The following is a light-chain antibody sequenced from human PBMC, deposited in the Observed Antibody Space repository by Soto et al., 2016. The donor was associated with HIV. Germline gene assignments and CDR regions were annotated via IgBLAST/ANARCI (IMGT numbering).Light chain of an antibody. V-gene: IGLV3-21*03. Sequence: SYELTQPPSVSVAPGKTASITCGGNNIGTRSVHWYQQKTGQAPVLVVYDDSDRPSGIPERFSGSNSGNTATLTISRVEAGDEADYFCQVWDSSDQYVFGTGTKVTV. CDR2: DDS. CDR3: QVWDSSDQYV. CDR1: NIGTRS. J-gene: IGLJ1*01.